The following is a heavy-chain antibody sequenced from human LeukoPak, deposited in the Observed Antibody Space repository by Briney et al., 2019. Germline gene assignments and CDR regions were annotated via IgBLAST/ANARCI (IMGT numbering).Heavy chain of an antibody. V-gene: IGHV4-39*07. Sequence: PSETLSLTCRVSGGSISSTIYYWGWIRQPPGKGLEWIASIYHSGETFYNPSLESRVAISVDTSNNEVFLDLYSVTAADTAMYYCAETNTQDWFDPWGRGTLVTVSS. D-gene: IGHD2-8*01. CDR2: IYHSGET. J-gene: IGHJ5*02. CDR3: AETNTQDWFDP. CDR1: GGSISSTIYY.